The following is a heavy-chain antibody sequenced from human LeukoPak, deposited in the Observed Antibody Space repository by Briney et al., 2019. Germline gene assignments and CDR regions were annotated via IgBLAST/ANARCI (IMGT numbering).Heavy chain of an antibody. CDR3: AREALWFGHVFDI. J-gene: IGHJ3*02. D-gene: IGHD3-10*01. CDR1: GYTFTTYA. V-gene: IGHV1-3*04. Sequence: ASVKVSCKASGYTFTTYAMHWVRQAPGQRLEWMGWINTGNGNTKYSQKFQGRVTITRDTSASTAYMELSSLRSEDTAVYYCAREALWFGHVFDIWGQGTMVTVSS. CDR2: INTGNGNT.